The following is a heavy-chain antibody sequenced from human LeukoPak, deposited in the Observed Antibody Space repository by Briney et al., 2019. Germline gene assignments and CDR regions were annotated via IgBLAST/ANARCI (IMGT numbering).Heavy chain of an antibody. CDR3: AKELGYCSSTSCYRGFANPFDY. D-gene: IGHD2-2*02. CDR1: GFTSSSYA. CDR2: ISGSGGST. V-gene: IGHV3-23*01. Sequence: PGGSLRLSCAASGFTSSSYAMSWVRQAPGKGLEWVSAISGSGGSTYYADSVKGRFTISRDNSKNTLYLQMNSLRAEDTAVYYCAKELGYCSSTSCYRGFANPFDYWGQGTLVTVSS. J-gene: IGHJ4*02.